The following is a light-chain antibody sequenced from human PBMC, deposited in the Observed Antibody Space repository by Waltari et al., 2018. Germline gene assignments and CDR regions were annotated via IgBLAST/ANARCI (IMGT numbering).Light chain of an antibody. CDR2: RNT. V-gene: IGLV1-44*01. CDR3: AAWDDSLNGPGYV. CDR1: SPNIGSNT. J-gene: IGLJ1*01. Sequence: QSVLTQPPSASGTPGQRVTISCSGSSPNIGSNTVNWYHHLPGTAPKLLIYRNTQRPAGVPDRLSGSKSGTSASLAISGLQSEDEADYYCAAWDDSLNGPGYVFGTGTKVTVL.